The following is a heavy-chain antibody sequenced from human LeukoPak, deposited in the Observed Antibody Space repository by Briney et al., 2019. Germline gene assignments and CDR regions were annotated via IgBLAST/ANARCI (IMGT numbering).Heavy chain of an antibody. CDR2: ISGSGGST. Sequence: GGSLRLSCAASGFTFRSYAMSWVRQAPGKGLEWVSAISGSGGSTYYADSVKGRFTISRDNSKNTLHLQMNSPRAEDTAVYYCARGGNKEFDYWGQGALVTVSS. CDR1: GFTFRSYA. V-gene: IGHV3-23*01. D-gene: IGHD2/OR15-2a*01. J-gene: IGHJ4*02. CDR3: ARGGNKEFDY.